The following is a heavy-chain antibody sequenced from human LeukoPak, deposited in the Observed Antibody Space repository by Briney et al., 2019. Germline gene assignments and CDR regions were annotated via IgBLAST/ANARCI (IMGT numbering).Heavy chain of an antibody. D-gene: IGHD6-19*01. J-gene: IGHJ4*02. CDR3: AKMGPGHSGWGPFDY. CDR2: ISYDGSNK. Sequence: GRSLRLSCAASGFTFSSYGMHWVRQAPGKGLEWVAVISYDGSNKYYADSVKGRFTISRDNSKNTLYLQMNSLRAEDTAVYYCAKMGPGHSGWGPFDYWGQGTLVTVSS. CDR1: GFTFSSYG. V-gene: IGHV3-30*18.